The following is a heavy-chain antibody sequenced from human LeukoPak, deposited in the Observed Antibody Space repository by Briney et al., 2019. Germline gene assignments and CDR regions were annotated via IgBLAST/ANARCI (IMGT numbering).Heavy chain of an antibody. CDR2: IDHSGRT. CDR1: GGSISVYY. Sequence: SETLSLTCTVSGGSISVYYYNWIRQPPGKGLEWIGYIDHSGRTNYSPSLKRRVTVSIDTSKNQFSLKLSSVTAADTAIYYCARERVVDMATMFFDYWGQGILVTVSS. CDR3: ARERVVDMATMFFDY. J-gene: IGHJ4*02. D-gene: IGHD5-24*01. V-gene: IGHV4-59*08.